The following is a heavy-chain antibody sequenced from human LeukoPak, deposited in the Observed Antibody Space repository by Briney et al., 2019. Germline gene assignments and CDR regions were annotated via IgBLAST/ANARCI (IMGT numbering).Heavy chain of an antibody. CDR2: IKQDGREI. Sequence: GGSLRLSCAASGFTFSSYSMSWVRQAPEKGLEWVANIKQDGREIYYVDSVKGRFTISRDNAKTSLYLQMNSLRAEDTAVYFCARWRTSNWSEFDYWGQGTLVTVSS. D-gene: IGHD6-13*01. V-gene: IGHV3-7*05. J-gene: IGHJ4*02. CDR1: GFTFSSYS. CDR3: ARWRTSNWSEFDY.